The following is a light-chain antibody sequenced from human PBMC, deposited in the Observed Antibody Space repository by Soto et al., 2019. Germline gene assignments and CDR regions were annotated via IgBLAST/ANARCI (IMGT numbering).Light chain of an antibody. CDR3: SSYTSSSTRV. Sequence: QSALTQPASVSGSPGQSITISCTGTSSYVGGYNYVSWYQQHPGKAPKLMIYDDSNRPACVSNRCSGSKSGNTASLTISGLQAEDEADYYCSSYTSSSTRVFGGGTKLTVL. J-gene: IGLJ2*01. CDR2: DDS. V-gene: IGLV2-14*01. CDR1: SSYVGGYNY.